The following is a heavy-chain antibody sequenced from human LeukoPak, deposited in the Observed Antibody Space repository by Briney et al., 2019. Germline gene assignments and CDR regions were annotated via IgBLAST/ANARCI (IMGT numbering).Heavy chain of an antibody. V-gene: IGHV3-43*01. Sequence: SGGSLRLSCAASGFTFDDYTMHWVRQAPGKGLEWVSLISWDGGSTYYADSVKGRFTISRDNSKNSLYLQMNSLRTEDTALYYCAKDKELLSVAGYYFDYWGQGTLVTVSS. J-gene: IGHJ4*02. CDR2: ISWDGGST. CDR3: AKDKELLSVAGYYFDY. D-gene: IGHD6-19*01. CDR1: GFTFDDYT.